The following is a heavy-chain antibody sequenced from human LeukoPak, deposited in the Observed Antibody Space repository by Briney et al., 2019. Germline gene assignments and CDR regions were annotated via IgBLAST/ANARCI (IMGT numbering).Heavy chain of an antibody. CDR3: ASHNRIAAAGFDY. CDR2: INPNSGGT. J-gene: IGHJ4*02. V-gene: IGHV1-2*02. Sequence: VASVKVSCKASGYTFTGYYMHWVRQARGQGLEWMGWINPNSGGTNYAQKFQGRVTMTRDTSISTAYMELSRLRSDDTAVYYCASHNRIAAAGFDYWGQGTLVTVSS. D-gene: IGHD6-13*01. CDR1: GYTFTGYY.